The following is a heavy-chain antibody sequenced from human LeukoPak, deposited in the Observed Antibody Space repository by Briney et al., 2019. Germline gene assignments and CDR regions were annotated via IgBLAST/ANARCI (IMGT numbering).Heavy chain of an antibody. J-gene: IGHJ6*02. CDR1: GFTFSDHY. CDR2: ISTSGTYT. V-gene: IGHV3-11*03. CDR3: ARGHYGLDV. Sequence: GGSLRLSCAASGFTFSDHYMSWIRQVPGKGLEWVSYISTSGTYTNYADSVKGRFTISRDNAMNSLYLQMNSLRAEDTAVYYCARGHYGLDVWGQGTTVTVSS.